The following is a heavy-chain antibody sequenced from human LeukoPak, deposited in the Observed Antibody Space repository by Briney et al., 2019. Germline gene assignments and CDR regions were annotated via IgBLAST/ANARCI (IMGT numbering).Heavy chain of an antibody. V-gene: IGHV4-39*07. CDR1: GGSISSSSYY. J-gene: IGHJ4*02. CDR3: ARRWELLRNAFDY. Sequence: PSETLSLTCTVSGGSISSSSYYWGWIRQPPGKGLEWIGSIYSGGDTYYNPPLKSRVTISLDTSKSQFSLKLSSVTAADTAVYYCARRWELLRNAFDYWGQGTLVTVSS. D-gene: IGHD1-26*01. CDR2: IYSGGDT.